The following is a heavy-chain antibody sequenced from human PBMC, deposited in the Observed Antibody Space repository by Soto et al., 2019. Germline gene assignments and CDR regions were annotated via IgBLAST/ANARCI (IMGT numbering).Heavy chain of an antibody. J-gene: IGHJ4*02. Sequence: ASVKVSCKASGFSFTGYYIHWLRQAPGQGLEWMGWINAHSGSTSYAQKFQGRVTMTRDTSTSTVYMELSSLRPEDTAVYYCARDPDSSGSTAYFDYWGQGTLVTVSS. V-gene: IGHV1-46*01. CDR3: ARDPDSSGSTAYFDY. CDR1: GFSFTGYY. CDR2: INAHSGST. D-gene: IGHD6-19*01.